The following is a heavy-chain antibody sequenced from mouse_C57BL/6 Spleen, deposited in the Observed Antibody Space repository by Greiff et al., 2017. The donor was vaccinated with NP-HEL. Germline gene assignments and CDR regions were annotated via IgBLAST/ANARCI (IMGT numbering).Heavy chain of an antibody. D-gene: IGHD2-1*01. V-gene: IGHV1-15*01. CDR3: TRRGGNYVFDY. CDR2: IDPETGGT. CDR1: GYTFTDYE. J-gene: IGHJ2*01. Sequence: QVQLQQSGAELVRPGASVTLSCKASGYTFTDYEMHWVKQTPVHGLEWIGAIDPETGGTAYNQKFKGKAILTADKSSSPAYMELRSLTSEDSAVYYCTRRGGNYVFDYWGQGTTLTVSS.